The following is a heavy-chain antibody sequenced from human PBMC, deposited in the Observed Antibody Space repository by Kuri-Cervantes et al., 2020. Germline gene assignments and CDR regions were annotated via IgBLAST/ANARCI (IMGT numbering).Heavy chain of an antibody. V-gene: IGHV4-38-2*02. CDR3: AGGTYGGVDY. CDR2: IYHSGST. CDR1: GYSISSGYY. J-gene: IGHJ4*02. D-gene: IGHD3-10*01. Sequence: SETLSLTCTASGYSISSGYYWGWIRQPPGKGLEWIGSIYHSGSTYYNPSLKSRVTISVDTSKNQFSLKLSSVTAADTAVYYCAGGTYGGVDYWGQGTLVTVSS.